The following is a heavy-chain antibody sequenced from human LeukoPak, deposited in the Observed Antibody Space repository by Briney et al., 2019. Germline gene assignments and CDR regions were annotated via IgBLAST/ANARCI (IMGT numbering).Heavy chain of an antibody. J-gene: IGHJ6*03. Sequence: GGSLRLSCAASGFTFSSYWMSWVRQAPGEGLEWVANIKQDGSEKYYVDSVKGRFTISRDNAKNSLYLRMNSLRAEDTAVYYCAREKGYCSSTSCYLADYYYYYMDVWGKGTTVTVSS. CDR2: IKQDGSEK. CDR1: GFTFSSYW. V-gene: IGHV3-7*01. D-gene: IGHD2-2*01. CDR3: AREKGYCSSTSCYLADYYYYYMDV.